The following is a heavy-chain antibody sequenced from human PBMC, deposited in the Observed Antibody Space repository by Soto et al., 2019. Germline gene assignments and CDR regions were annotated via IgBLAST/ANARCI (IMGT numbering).Heavy chain of an antibody. V-gene: IGHV4-31*03. D-gene: IGHD3-22*01. J-gene: IGHJ4*02. CDR3: ARGTYYYDSSGYYYYFDY. CDR2: IYYSGST. CDR1: GGSLSSGGYY. Sequence: QVQLQESGPGLVKPSQTLSLTCTVSGGSLSSGGYYWSWIRQHPGEGLEWIGYIYYSGSTYYNPSLKSRVTISVDTSKNQFSLKLSSVTAADTAVYYCARGTYYYDSSGYYYYFDYWGQGTLVTVSS.